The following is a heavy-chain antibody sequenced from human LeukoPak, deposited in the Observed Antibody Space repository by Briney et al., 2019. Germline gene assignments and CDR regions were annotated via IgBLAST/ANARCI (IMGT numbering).Heavy chain of an antibody. V-gene: IGHV3-9*01. CDR1: GFTFDDYA. J-gene: IGHJ4*02. CDR2: ISWNSGSI. CDR3: ARDSSGYPPYNGLSDY. Sequence: GGSLRLSCAASGFTFDDYAMHWVRQAPGKGLEWVSGISWNSGSIGYADSVKGRFTISRDNAKNSLYLQMNSLRAEDTAVYYCARDSSGYPPYNGLSDYWGQGTLVTVSS. D-gene: IGHD3-22*01.